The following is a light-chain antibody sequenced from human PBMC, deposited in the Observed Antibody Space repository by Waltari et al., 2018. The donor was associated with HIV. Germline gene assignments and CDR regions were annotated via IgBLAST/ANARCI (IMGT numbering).Light chain of an antibody. J-gene: IGLJ3*02. Sequence: QSVLSQPPSASGTPGQRVTFSCSGSSSNIGSNHVYWYQQFPGTAPKLLIYRNYQRPSGVRDRFSGSKSGTSASLAISGLWSEDEADYYCAVWDVSLNGRVFGGGTKLTVL. CDR3: AVWDVSLNGRV. CDR2: RNY. CDR1: SSNIGSNH. V-gene: IGLV1-47*03.